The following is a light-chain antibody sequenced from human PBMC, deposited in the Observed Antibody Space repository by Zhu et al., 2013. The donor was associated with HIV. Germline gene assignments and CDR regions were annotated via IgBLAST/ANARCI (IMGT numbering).Light chain of an antibody. J-gene: IGKJ1*01. Sequence: DIVLTQSPGTLSLSPGEGATLSCRASRSVGSTFLAWYQQKPGQAPRLLIYGASSRAPGIPDRFSGSGSGTEFTLTISSLQSEDFAVYYCQQYNIWGTFGQGTKVEMK. CDR2: GAS. V-gene: IGKV3-20*01. CDR3: QQYNIWGT. CDR1: RSVGSTF.